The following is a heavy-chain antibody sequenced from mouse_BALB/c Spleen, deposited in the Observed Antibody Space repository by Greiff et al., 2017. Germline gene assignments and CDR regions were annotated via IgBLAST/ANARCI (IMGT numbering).Heavy chain of an antibody. CDR1: GYTFTSYW. D-gene: IGHD2-3*01. J-gene: IGHJ3*01. V-gene: IGHV1-7*01. CDR3: ARGRDGYYFTWFAY. Sequence: QVQLQQSGAELAKPGASVKMSCKASGYTFTSYWMHWVKQRPGQGLEWIGYINPSTGYTEYNQKFKDKATLTADKSSSTAYMQLSSLTSEDSAVYYCARGRDGYYFTWFAYWGQGTLVTVSA. CDR2: INPSTGYT.